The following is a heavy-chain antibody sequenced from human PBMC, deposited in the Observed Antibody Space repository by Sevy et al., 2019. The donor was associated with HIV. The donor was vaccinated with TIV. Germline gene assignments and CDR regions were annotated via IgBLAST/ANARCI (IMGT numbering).Heavy chain of an antibody. Sequence: GGSLRLSCAASGFTFGIYAMNWVRQAPGKGLEWVSGEAGSGGSTYHADSVKGRFTISRDDSKSTLYLQMNSLRAEDTAVYYCAKDLGDPVAFDIWGQGTMVTVSS. J-gene: IGHJ3*02. CDR1: GFTFGIYA. CDR3: AKDLGDPVAFDI. D-gene: IGHD2-21*02. V-gene: IGHV3-23*01. CDR2: EAGSGGST.